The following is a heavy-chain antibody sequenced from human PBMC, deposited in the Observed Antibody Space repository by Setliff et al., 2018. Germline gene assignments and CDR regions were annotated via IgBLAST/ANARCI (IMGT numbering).Heavy chain of an antibody. CDR2: IIPIFGTA. J-gene: IGHJ4*02. D-gene: IGHD3-10*01. CDR3: ARGRSLLWFGELSRPYYFDY. Sequence: GASVKVSCKASGGTFSSYAISRVRQAPGQGLEWMGGIIPIFGTANYAQKFQGRVTITTDESTSTAYMELSSLRSEDTAVYYCARGRSLLWFGELSRPYYFDYWGQGTLVTVSS. CDR1: GGTFSSYA. V-gene: IGHV1-69*05.